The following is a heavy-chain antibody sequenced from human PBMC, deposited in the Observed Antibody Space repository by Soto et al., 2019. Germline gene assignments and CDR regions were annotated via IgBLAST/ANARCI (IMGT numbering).Heavy chain of an antibody. CDR3: ARESHDILTGPPWVWYFDL. J-gene: IGHJ2*01. V-gene: IGHV4-34*01. CDR1: GGSFSGHY. CDR2: INDRGSI. D-gene: IGHD3-9*01. Sequence: QVQLQQWGAGPLRPLETLSLTCGVSGGSFSGHYWAWIRQSPGKGLEWIGEINDRGSINYNPSLKSRVSISVDTSKNHSSLNLRSVTAADTAVYYCARESHDILTGPPWVWYFDLWGRGTLVTVSS.